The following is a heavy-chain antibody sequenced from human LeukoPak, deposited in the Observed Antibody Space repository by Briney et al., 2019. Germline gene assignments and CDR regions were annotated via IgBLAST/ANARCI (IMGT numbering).Heavy chain of an antibody. D-gene: IGHD1-1*01. CDR1: GFSFSDYA. V-gene: IGHV3-23*01. CDR2: VRGGGEI. J-gene: IGHJ4*02. Sequence: PGGSLRLSCAASGFSFSDYAMSWVRQAPARGPGWVSGVRGGGEIFYADSVKGRFTLSRDDSRNTVYLQLNNLRVEDTAIYYCAKAKWVSNADAVWWGQGTQVTVSS. CDR3: AKAKWVSNADAVW.